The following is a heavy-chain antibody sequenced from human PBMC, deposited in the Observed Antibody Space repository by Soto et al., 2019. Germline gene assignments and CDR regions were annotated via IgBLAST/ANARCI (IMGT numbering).Heavy chain of an antibody. J-gene: IGHJ4*02. Sequence: QVQLVQSGAEVKKPGASVKVSCKASGYTFTSYGISWVRQAPGQGLEWLGWISAYNGNTNHAQKLQGRVTMTTDTSTSTAYVELRSLRSDDTAVYYCARDSVRRDGYNWRSGFDYWGQGTLVTVSS. CDR3: ARDSVRRDGYNWRSGFDY. V-gene: IGHV1-18*01. CDR2: ISAYNGNT. CDR1: GYTFTSYG. D-gene: IGHD5-12*01.